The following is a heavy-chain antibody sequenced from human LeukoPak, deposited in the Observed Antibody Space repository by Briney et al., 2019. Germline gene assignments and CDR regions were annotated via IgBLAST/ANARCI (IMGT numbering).Heavy chain of an antibody. J-gene: IGHJ3*02. CDR1: GGTFSSYA. V-gene: IGHV1-69*06. D-gene: IGHD4-23*01. CDR3: ARDLHDYGGKGVDAFDI. CDR2: IIPIFGTA. Sequence: ASVKVSCKASGGTFSSYAIIWVRQAPGQGLEWMGGIIPIFGTANYAQKFQGRVTITADKSTSTAYMELSSLRSEDTAVYYCARDLHDYGGKGVDAFDIWGQGTMVTVSS.